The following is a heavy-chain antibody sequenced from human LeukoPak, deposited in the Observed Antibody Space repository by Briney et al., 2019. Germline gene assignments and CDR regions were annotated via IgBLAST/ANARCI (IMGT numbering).Heavy chain of an antibody. D-gene: IGHD1-1*01. Sequence: SETLSLTCTVSGGSISSSSYYWGWIRQPPGKGLEWIGNIYYGGTTYYNPSLESRVTLSVDMSKNQFSLRVTSVTAADTAVYYCARDEGYTTGFDRDYWGQGTLVTVSS. V-gene: IGHV4-39*07. J-gene: IGHJ4*02. CDR2: IYYGGTT. CDR3: ARDEGYTTGFDRDY. CDR1: GGSISSSSYY.